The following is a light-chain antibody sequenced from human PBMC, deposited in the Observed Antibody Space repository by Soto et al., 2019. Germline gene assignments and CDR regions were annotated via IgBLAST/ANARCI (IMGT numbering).Light chain of an antibody. J-gene: IGLJ3*02. CDR3: CSYAGSSTWV. V-gene: IGLV2-23*01. CDR1: SSDVGSFNL. Sequence: QSVLTQPASVSGSPGQSITISCTGTSSDVGSFNLVSWYQHHPGKAPKLMIYEGSKRPSGVSNRFFGSRSGNTASLTISGLQAEDEADYYCCSYAGSSTWVFGGGTKVTVL. CDR2: EGS.